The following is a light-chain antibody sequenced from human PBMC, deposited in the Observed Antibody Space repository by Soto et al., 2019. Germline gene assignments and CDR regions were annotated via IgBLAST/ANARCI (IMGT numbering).Light chain of an antibody. Sequence: EIVMSQSPAILSLSPGERATLSCRASQSVSSYLAWYQQKPGQAPRLLIYDASNRATGIPTRFSGSGSGTDLALTISILEPEDLAVYYCQQRTDLPPLFTFGPGTKVEIK. CDR1: QSVSSY. CDR3: QQRTDLPPLFT. CDR2: DAS. J-gene: IGKJ3*01. V-gene: IGKV3-11*01.